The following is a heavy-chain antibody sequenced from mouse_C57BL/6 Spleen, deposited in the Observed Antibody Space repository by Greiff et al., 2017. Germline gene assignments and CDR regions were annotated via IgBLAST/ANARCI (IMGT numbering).Heavy chain of an antibody. Sequence: DVQLQESGGGLVQPGGSLKLSCAASGFTFSDYYMYWVRQTPEKRLEWVAYISNGGGSTYYPDTVKGRFTISRDNAKNTLYLQMSRLKSEDTAMYYCARRRTGLDYWGQGTTLTVSS. V-gene: IGHV5-12*01. J-gene: IGHJ2*01. CDR1: GFTFSDYY. CDR2: ISNGGGST. CDR3: ARRRTGLDY. D-gene: IGHD4-1*01.